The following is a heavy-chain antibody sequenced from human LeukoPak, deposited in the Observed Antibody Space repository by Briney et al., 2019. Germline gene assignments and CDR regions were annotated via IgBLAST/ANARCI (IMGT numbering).Heavy chain of an antibody. CDR3: AMGPSKPRFDF. Sequence: PGGSLRLSCAASGFTFSSYSMNWVRQAPGKGLEWIGTIYYSGNTFYNSSLKSRVTISVDTSKNQFSLRLTSVSAADTSLYYCAMGPSKPRFDFWGQGTLVTVSS. CDR2: IYYSGNT. J-gene: IGHJ4*02. V-gene: IGHV4-59*04. D-gene: IGHD1-26*01. CDR1: GFTFSSYSMN.